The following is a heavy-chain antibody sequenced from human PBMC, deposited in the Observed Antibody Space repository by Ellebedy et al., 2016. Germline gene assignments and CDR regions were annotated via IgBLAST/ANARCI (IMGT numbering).Heavy chain of an antibody. J-gene: IGHJ3*02. Sequence: SETLSLTCTVSGGSISSSSYYWGWIRQPPGKGLEWIGSIYYSGSTFYNLSLKSRVTISVDTSKNQFSLKLSSVTAADTAVYYCARPFTNDAFDIWGQGTMVTVSS. CDR1: GGSISSSSYY. V-gene: IGHV4-39*01. CDR3: ARPFTNDAFDI. D-gene: IGHD2-8*01. CDR2: IYYSGST.